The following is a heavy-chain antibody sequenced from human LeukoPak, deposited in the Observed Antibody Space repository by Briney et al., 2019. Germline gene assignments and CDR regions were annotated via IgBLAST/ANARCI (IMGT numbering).Heavy chain of an antibody. CDR2: IWYDGSTK. CDR3: ARGSVPAAITTAIGY. J-gene: IGHJ4*02. V-gene: IGHV3-33*01. CDR1: GFTFSSYG. Sequence: GGSLRLSCAASGFTFSSYGMHWVRQAPGKGLEWVAVIWYDGSTKYSADSVKGRFTISRDNSKNTLYLQMNSLRAEDTAVYYCARGSVPAAITTAIGYWGQGTLVTVSS. D-gene: IGHD2-2*02.